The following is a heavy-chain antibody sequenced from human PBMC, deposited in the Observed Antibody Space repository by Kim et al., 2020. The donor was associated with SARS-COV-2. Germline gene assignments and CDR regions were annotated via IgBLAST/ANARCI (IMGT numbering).Heavy chain of an antibody. V-gene: IGHV3-23*01. Sequence: ADSVKGRFTISRDNSKSTLYLQMNSLRAEDTAVYYCAKDRGGYILDAFDIWGQGTMVTVSS. J-gene: IGHJ3*02. CDR3: AKDRGGYILDAFDI. D-gene: IGHD5-12*01.